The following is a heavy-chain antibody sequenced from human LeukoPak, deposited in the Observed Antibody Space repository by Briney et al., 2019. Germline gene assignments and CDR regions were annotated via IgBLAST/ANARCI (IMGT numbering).Heavy chain of an antibody. CDR1: GFIFSSYG. V-gene: IGHV3-30*02. J-gene: IGHJ4*02. CDR2: TRSDGSDK. Sequence: GGSLRLSWVAAGFIFSSYGMHWVRQAPGKGLEWVAFTRSDGSDKYYTGSVKGRFTISRGNSKNTLYLQMNSLRAEDTAVYYCGKHDSASDYWGQGTLVTVSS. CDR3: GKHDSASDY. D-gene: IGHD1-26*01.